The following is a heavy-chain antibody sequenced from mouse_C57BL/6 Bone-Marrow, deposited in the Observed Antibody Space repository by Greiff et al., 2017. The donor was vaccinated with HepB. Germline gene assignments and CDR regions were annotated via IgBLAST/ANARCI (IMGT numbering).Heavy chain of an antibody. CDR1: GYSITSGYY. D-gene: IGHD2-1*01. V-gene: IGHV3-6*01. CDR2: ISYDGSN. CDR3: ARDIYSGAY. Sequence: VQLQESGPCLFQPPQSLPLTCPVTGYSITSGYYWNWIRQFPGNKLEWMGYISYDGSNNYNPSLKNRISITRDTSKNQFFLKLNSVTTEDTATYYCARDIYSGAYWGQGALVPVS. J-gene: IGHJ3*01.